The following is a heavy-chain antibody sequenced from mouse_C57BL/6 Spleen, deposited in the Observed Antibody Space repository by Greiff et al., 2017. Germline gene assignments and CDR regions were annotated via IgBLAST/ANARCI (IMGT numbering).Heavy chain of an antibody. CDR2: INPNNGGT. V-gene: IGHV1-26*01. CDR1: GYTFTDYY. CDR3: ARQLRLYYFDY. J-gene: IGHJ2*01. Sequence: VQLQQSGPELVKPGASVKISCKASGYTFTDYYMNWVKQSHGKSLEWIGDINPNNGGTSYNQKFKGKATLTVDKSSSTAYMELRSLTSEDSAVYYCARQLRLYYFDYWGKGTTLTVSS. D-gene: IGHD3-2*02.